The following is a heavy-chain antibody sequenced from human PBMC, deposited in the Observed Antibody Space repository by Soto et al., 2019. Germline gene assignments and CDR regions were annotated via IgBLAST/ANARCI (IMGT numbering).Heavy chain of an antibody. CDR3: AWDTSSTSLRAEYFQF. CDR1: GGPVGYTSFY. CDR2: VHHSVTT. Sequence: PSETLSLTCDVSGGPVGYTSFYWGWLRQSPGKGLEWIGSVHHSVTTYYNPSLKGRVTISMDTSKNQFSLRLTSVTAADTAVYYCAWDTSSTSLRAEYFQFWGQGTQVTVSS. V-gene: IGHV4-39*02. D-gene: IGHD6-13*01. J-gene: IGHJ1*01.